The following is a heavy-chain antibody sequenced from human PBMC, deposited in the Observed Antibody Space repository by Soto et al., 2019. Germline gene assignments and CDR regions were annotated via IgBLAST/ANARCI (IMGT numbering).Heavy chain of an antibody. CDR1: GFTFSSYA. V-gene: IGHV3-21*01. Sequence: VGSLRLSCAASGFTFSSYAISWVRQAPGKGLEWVSSISSSYSYIYYADSVKGRFTISRDNAKNSLYLQMNSLRAEDTAVYYCARDFRDGHYFDYWGQGTLVTVSS. J-gene: IGHJ4*02. CDR2: ISSSYSYI. CDR3: ARDFRDGHYFDY.